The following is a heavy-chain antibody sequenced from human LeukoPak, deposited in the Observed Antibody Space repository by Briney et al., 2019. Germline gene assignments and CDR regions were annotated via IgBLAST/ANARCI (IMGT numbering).Heavy chain of an antibody. V-gene: IGHV1-69*05. D-gene: IGHD2-8*01. J-gene: IGHJ6*03. Sequence: ASVKVSSKASGGTFSSYAISWVRQAPGQGLEWMGRIIPIFGTANYAQKFQGRVTITTDESTSTAYMELSSLRSEDTAVYYCARESGSLMVVTPQYYYYMDVWGKGTTVTVSS. CDR2: IIPIFGTA. CDR3: ARESGSLMVVTPQYYYYMDV. CDR1: GGTFSSYA.